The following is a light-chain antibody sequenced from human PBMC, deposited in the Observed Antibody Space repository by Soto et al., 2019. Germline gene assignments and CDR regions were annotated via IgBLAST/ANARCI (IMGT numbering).Light chain of an antibody. Sequence: QSVLTQPPSVSGAPGQRVTISFTGSSSNIGAGYDVHWYQQLPGTAPKLLIYGNSNRPSGVPDRFSGSKSGTSASLAITGLQAEEEADYYCQSYDSSLSGPVFGGGTQLTV. J-gene: IGLJ7*01. CDR3: QSYDSSLSGPV. V-gene: IGLV1-40*01. CDR2: GNS. CDR1: SSNIGAGYD.